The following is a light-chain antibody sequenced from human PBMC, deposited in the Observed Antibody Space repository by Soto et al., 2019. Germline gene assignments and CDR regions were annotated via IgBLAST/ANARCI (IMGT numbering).Light chain of an antibody. CDR1: QSVSSSY. V-gene: IGKV3-20*01. CDR3: QHYGSSRT. CDR2: GAS. Sequence: EIVLTQSPGTLSLSPGERATLSCRASQSVSSSYLDWYQQKPGQAPRLLIYGASSRATSIPDRFSGSGSGKDFTLTISRLEPEDVAVYYWQHYGSSRTFGQGTKVEIK. J-gene: IGKJ1*01.